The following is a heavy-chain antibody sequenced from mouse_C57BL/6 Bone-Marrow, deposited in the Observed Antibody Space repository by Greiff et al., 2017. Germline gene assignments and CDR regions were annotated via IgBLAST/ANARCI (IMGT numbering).Heavy chain of an antibody. D-gene: IGHD2-2*01. CDR2: IYPRSGNT. CDR1: GYTFTSYG. Sequence: QVQLQQSGAELARPGASVKLSCKASGYTFTSYGISWVKQRTGQGLEWIGEIYPRSGNTYYNEKFKGKATLTADKSSSTAYMELRSLTSEDSAVYFCARRLGLRRGCAYWGQGTLVTVSA. J-gene: IGHJ3*01. CDR3: ARRLGLRRGCAY. V-gene: IGHV1-81*01.